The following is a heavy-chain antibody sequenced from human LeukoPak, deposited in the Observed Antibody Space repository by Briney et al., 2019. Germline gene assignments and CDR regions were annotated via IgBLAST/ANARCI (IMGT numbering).Heavy chain of an antibody. J-gene: IGHJ5*02. CDR3: ARKVEYSSSSGLNWFDP. CDR2: ISAYNGNT. D-gene: IGHD6-6*01. V-gene: IGHV1-18*01. CDR1: GFTFTSYG. Sequence: ASVKVSCKASGFTFTSYGISWVRQAPGQGLEWMGWISAYNGNTNYAQKLQSRVTMTTDTSTSTAYMELRSLRSDDTAVYYCARKVEYSSSSGLNWFDPWGQGTLVTVSS.